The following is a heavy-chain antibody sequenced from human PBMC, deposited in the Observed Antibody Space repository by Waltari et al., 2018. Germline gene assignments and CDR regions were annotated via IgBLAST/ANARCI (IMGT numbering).Heavy chain of an antibody. D-gene: IGHD4-4*01. CDR1: GGPISSYY. CDR3: ARHGGYRNHYMDV. V-gene: IGHV4-59*08. Sequence: QVQLQESGPGLVKPSETLSLTCTAPGGPISSYYWSWIRQPPGKGLEWIGYIYYSGSTNYNPSLKSRVTISVDTSKNQFSLKLSSVTAADTAVYYCARHGGYRNHYMDVWGKGTTVTISS. J-gene: IGHJ6*03. CDR2: IYYSGST.